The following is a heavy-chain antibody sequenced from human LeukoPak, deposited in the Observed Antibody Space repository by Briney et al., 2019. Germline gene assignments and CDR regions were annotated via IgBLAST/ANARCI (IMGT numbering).Heavy chain of an antibody. D-gene: IGHD6-19*01. Sequence: RPGGSLRLSCAASGFTFDDYGMSWVRQAPGKGLEWVSGINWNGGSTGYADSVKGRFTISRDNAKNSLYLQMHSLRAEDTAVYYCARDRVAVAGTRYFDYWGQGTLVTVSS. J-gene: IGHJ4*02. V-gene: IGHV3-20*04. CDR3: ARDRVAVAGTRYFDY. CDR1: GFTFDDYG. CDR2: INWNGGST.